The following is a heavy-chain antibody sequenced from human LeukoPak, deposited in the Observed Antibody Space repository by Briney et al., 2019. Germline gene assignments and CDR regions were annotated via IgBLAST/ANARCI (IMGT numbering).Heavy chain of an antibody. CDR1: GFTFSSYW. D-gene: IGHD3-10*01. CDR3: AKFGEGHYYYYMDV. CDR2: INIDGSNT. J-gene: IGHJ6*03. Sequence: GGSLRLSCEASGFTFSSYWMHWVRQTPGKGLVWVSGINIDGSNTNYADSVKGRFTISRDNAKNTLYLQMSSLGAEDTAVYYCAKFGEGHYYYYMDVWGKGTTVTVSS. V-gene: IGHV3-74*01.